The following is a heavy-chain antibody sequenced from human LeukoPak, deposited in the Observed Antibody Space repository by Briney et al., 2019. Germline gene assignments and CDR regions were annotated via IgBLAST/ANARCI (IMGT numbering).Heavy chain of an antibody. CDR2: IDWDDDK. V-gene: IGHV2-70*17. D-gene: IGHD2-2*01. CDR3: ARAKGVVPARGYYGMDV. CDR1: GFSVSSSGMC. J-gene: IGHJ6*02. Sequence: SGPALVKPTQTLTLTCTFSGFSVSSSGMCVSWIRQPPGKALEWLARIDWDDDKFYSASLKTRLTISKDTSKNQVVLTMTNMDPVDTATYYCARAKGVVPARGYYGMDVWGQGTTVTVSS.